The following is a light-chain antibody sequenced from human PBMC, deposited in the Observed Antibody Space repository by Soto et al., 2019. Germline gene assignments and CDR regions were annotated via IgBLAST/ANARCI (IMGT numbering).Light chain of an antibody. J-gene: IGKJ1*01. CDR1: QSVRNN. CDR3: RQDNKCPPWT. Sequence: EIGVTQSPVTLSLSPGEGATLFCRASQSVRNNLAWYQQKPGLAPRLLIYAVSTRATGVPARFSGNGSETEFTLTISGLQHDEDALHYCRQDNKCPPWTFGQGTKVDIK. V-gene: IGKV3-15*01. CDR2: AVS.